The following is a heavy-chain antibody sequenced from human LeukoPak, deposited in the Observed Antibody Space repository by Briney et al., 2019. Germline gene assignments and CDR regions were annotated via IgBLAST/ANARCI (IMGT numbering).Heavy chain of an antibody. V-gene: IGHV3-23*01. J-gene: IGHJ4*02. D-gene: IGHD1-26*01. CDR1: GFTFSVAA. CDR3: AKDLGRYRNNFFDY. Sequence: TGGSLRLSCAASGFTFSVAAMTWVRQAPGKGLEWVSLIGASGESTYYADSVKGRFTISRDNSKNTLSLQMNSLRVEDTAVYYCAKDLGRYRNNFFDYWGQGNLVTVSS. CDR2: IGASGEST.